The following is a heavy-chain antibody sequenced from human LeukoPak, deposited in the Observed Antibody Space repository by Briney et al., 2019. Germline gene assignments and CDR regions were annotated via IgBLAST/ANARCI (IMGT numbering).Heavy chain of an antibody. CDR3: ARGPNHYYYMDF. D-gene: IGHD2-8*01. Sequence: ASVKVSCKASGYSFTGYYIHWVRQAPGQGLEWMGWINPDGGVTKSAQNFQGRVTMTRDKSINTVYMELSGLTSDDTALYYCARGPNHYYYMDFWGTGTTVSVSS. V-gene: IGHV1-2*02. CDR1: GYSFTGYY. CDR2: INPDGGVT. J-gene: IGHJ6*03.